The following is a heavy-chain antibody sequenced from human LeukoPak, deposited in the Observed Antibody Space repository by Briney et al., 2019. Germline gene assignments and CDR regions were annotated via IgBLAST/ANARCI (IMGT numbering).Heavy chain of an antibody. CDR1: GFTFSSYA. J-gene: IGHJ1*01. CDR2: ISYDGSHK. CDR3: ARDGGYSYPEYFQH. V-gene: IGHV3-30-3*01. Sequence: GGSLRLSCAASGFTFSSYAMHWVRQAPGKGLEWVSVISYDGSHKYYADSVKGRFTISRDNSKNTLYLQMNSLRAEDTAVYYCARDGGYSYPEYFQHWGQGTLVTVSS. D-gene: IGHD5-18*01.